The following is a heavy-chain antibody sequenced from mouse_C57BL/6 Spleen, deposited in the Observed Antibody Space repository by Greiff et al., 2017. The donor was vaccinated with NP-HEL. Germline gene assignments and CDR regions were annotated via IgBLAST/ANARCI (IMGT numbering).Heavy chain of an antibody. V-gene: IGHV1-15*01. CDR3: TSLQDY. CDR2: IDPETGGT. J-gene: IGHJ2*01. CDR1: GYTFTDYE. Sequence: QVQLKESGAELVRPGASVTLSCKASGYTFTDYEMHWVKQTPVHGLEWIGAIDPETGGTAYNQKFKGKAILTADKSSSTAYMELRSLTSEDSAVYYCTSLQDYWGQGTTLTVSS.